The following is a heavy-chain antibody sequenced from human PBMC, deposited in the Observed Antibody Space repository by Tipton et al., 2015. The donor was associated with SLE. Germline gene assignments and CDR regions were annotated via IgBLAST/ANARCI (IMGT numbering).Heavy chain of an antibody. J-gene: IGHJ4*02. V-gene: IGHV3-15*01. Sequence: SLRLSCVVSGLTFSDAWMTWVRQAPGKGLEWVGRIKSKTDGGTTDFAAPVKGRFSISRDDSKNTLFLQMNSLKSEDAGVYYCTAGPETHPTLDLWDQGPLVTVSS. CDR1: GLTFSDAW. CDR2: IKSKTDGGTT. CDR3: TAGPETHPTLDL.